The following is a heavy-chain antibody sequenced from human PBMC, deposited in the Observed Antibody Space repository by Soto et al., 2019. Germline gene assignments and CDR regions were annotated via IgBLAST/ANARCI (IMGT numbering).Heavy chain of an antibody. Sequence: GGSLRLSCAASGFTFSSYAMSWVRQAPGKGLGWVSAISGSGGSTYYADSVKGRFTISRDNAKNSLYLQMNSLRAEDTAVYYCAREADILNWFDPWGQGTLVTVSS. CDR2: ISGSGGST. D-gene: IGHD3-9*01. CDR1: GFTFSSYA. J-gene: IGHJ5*02. CDR3: AREADILNWFDP. V-gene: IGHV3-23*01.